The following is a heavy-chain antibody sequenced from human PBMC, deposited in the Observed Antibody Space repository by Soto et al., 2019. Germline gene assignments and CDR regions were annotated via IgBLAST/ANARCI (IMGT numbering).Heavy chain of an antibody. CDR2: ISSSGSTI. V-gene: IGHV3-48*03. J-gene: IGHJ3*02. D-gene: IGHD4-17*01. CDR1: GFTFSSYE. CDR3: ARSYYGDYGGWIPQGLMGAFDI. Sequence: EVQLVESGGGLVQPGGSLRLSCAASGFTFSSYEMNWVRQAPGKGLEWVSYISSSGSTIYYADSVKGRFTISRDNAKNSLYLQMSSLRAEDTAVYYCARSYYGDYGGWIPQGLMGAFDIWGQGTMVTVSS.